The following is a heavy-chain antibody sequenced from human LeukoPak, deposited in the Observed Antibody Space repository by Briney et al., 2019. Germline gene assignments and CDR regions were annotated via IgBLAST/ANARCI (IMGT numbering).Heavy chain of an antibody. CDR1: GGTFSSYA. V-gene: IGHV1-69*04. Sequence: EASVKVSCKASGGTFSSYAISWVRQAPGQGLEWMGRIIPILGIANYAQKFQGRVTITADKSTSTAYMELSSLRSEDTAVYYCARQSRISSNYYIIDYWGQGTLVTVSS. D-gene: IGHD1-26*01. J-gene: IGHJ4*02. CDR3: ARQSRISSNYYIIDY. CDR2: IIPILGIA.